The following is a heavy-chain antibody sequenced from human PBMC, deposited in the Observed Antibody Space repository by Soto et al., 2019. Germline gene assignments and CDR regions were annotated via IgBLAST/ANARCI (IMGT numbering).Heavy chain of an antibody. CDR2: ISWNSGRI. CDR1: GFTFDDYG. J-gene: IGHJ4*02. CDR3: ARSGEFSASDYFGF. Sequence: EVQLVQYGGGWVQPGRSLRLSCGASGFTFDDYGMHWFRQAPGKGLGWVSSISWNSGRIGYADSVKGRFTISRDNVKNSLYLQMNSLRAEDTALYYCARSGEFSASDYFGFWGQGTLVTVSS. V-gene: IGHV3-9*01. D-gene: IGHD3-10*01.